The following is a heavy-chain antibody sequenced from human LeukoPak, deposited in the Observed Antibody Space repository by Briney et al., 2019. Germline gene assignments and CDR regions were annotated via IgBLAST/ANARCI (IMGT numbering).Heavy chain of an antibody. J-gene: IGHJ4*02. Sequence: GGSLGLSCAASGFTFSSYAMHWVRQAPGKGLEWVAVISYDGSNKYYADSVKGRFTISRDNSKNTLYLQMNSLRAEDTAVYYCASEYYYDSSGVYYWGQGTPVTVSS. CDR2: ISYDGSNK. V-gene: IGHV3-30-3*01. CDR1: GFTFSSYA. D-gene: IGHD3-22*01. CDR3: ASEYYYDSSGVYY.